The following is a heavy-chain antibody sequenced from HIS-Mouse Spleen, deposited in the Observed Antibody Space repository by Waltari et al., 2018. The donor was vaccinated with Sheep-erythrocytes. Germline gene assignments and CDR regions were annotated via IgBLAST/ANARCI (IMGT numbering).Heavy chain of an antibody. V-gene: IGHV3-21*01. J-gene: IGHJ4*02. CDR2: ISSSSSYI. D-gene: IGHD3-3*01. Sequence: EVQLVESGGGLVKPGGSLRLSCAALGFTFSSYTMNWVRQAPGKGLEWVSSISSSSSYIYYADSVKGRFTISRDNAKNSLYLQMNSLRAEDTAVYYCARASIFGVVRGFDYWGQGTLVTVSS. CDR1: GFTFSSYT. CDR3: ARASIFGVVRGFDY.